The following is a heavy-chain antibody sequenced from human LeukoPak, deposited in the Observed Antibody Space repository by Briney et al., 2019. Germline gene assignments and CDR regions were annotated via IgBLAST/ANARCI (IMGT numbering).Heavy chain of an antibody. D-gene: IGHD3-10*01. CDR2: INHSGST. V-gene: IGHV4-34*01. Sequence: SETLSLTCAVYGGSFSGYYWSWIRQPPGKGLEWIGEINHSGSTNYNPSLKSRVTISVDTSKNQFSLKLSSVTAADTAVYYCARGRRLLWFGHIFDPWGQGTLVTVSS. CDR3: ARGRRLLWFGHIFDP. J-gene: IGHJ5*02. CDR1: GGSFSGYY.